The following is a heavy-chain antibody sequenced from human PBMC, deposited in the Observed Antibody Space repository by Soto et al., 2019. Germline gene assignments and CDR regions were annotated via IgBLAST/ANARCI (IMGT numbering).Heavy chain of an antibody. V-gene: IGHV1-46*01. CDR3: ARDLAAGDY. Sequence: VQLVQSGAEVKKPGASVKLSCRTSGYTFTHYYIHWVRQAPGQGLEWLAIINPASGSTNYAQDFQGRVTLTMDTSTTTVYMELSGLRAEDTAIVYCARDLAAGDYWGQGTLVTVSS. D-gene: IGHD6-13*01. J-gene: IGHJ4*02. CDR2: INPASGST. CDR1: GYTFTHYY.